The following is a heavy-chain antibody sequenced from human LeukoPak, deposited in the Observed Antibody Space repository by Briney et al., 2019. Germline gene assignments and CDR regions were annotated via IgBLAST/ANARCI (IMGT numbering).Heavy chain of an antibody. CDR2: IYHSGST. CDR3: ARGPGTTYDFWSGYNY. CDR1: GYSISSGYY. V-gene: IGHV4-38-2*02. D-gene: IGHD3-3*01. J-gene: IGHJ4*02. Sequence: SETLSLTCTVSGYSISSGYYWGWIRQPPGKGLEWIGSIYHSGSTYYNPSLKSRVTISVDTSKNQFSLNLSSVTAADTAVYYCARGPGTTYDFWSGYNYWGQGTLVTVSS.